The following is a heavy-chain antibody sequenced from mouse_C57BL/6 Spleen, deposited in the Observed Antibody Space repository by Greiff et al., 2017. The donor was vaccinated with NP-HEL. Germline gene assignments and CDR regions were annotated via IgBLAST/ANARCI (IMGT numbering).Heavy chain of an antibody. V-gene: IGHV1-4*01. Sequence: VQVVESGAELARPGASVKMSCKASGYTFTSYTMHWVKQRPGQGLEWIGYINPSSGYTKYNQKFKDKATLTADKSSSTAYMQLSSLTSEDSAVYYCARSDHYGSSSDYWGQGTSVTVSS. J-gene: IGHJ4*01. CDR1: GYTFTSYT. D-gene: IGHD1-1*01. CDR3: ARSDHYGSSSDY. CDR2: INPSSGYT.